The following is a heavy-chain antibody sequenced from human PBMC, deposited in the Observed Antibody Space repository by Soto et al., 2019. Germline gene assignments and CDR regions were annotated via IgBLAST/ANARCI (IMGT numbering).Heavy chain of an antibody. J-gene: IGHJ5*02. CDR3: ARKDKSGYFNWFDP. CDR1: GYRFTSYW. V-gene: IGHV5-51*01. CDR2: IFPSDSDT. Sequence: GESLKISCRTSGYRFTSYWIAWGRQMPGKGLEWMGIIFPSDSDTRYSPSFQGQVTISADRSTSTVFLQWASLKASDTAVYFCARKDKSGYFNWFDPWGQGTLVTVSS. D-gene: IGHD3-22*01.